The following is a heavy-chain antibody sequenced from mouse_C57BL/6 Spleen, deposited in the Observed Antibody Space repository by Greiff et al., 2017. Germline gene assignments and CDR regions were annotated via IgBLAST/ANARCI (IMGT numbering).Heavy chain of an antibody. CDR2: IHPNSGST. Sequence: QVQLKQPGAELVKPGASVKLSCKASGYTFTSYWMHWVKQRPGQGLEWIGMIHPNSGSTNYNEKFKSKATLTVDKSSSTAYMQLSSLTSEDSAVYYCAGSSFRNYFDYWGQGTTLTVSS. CDR1: GYTFTSYW. CDR3: AGSSFRNYFDY. J-gene: IGHJ2*01. V-gene: IGHV1-64*01. D-gene: IGHD1-1*01.